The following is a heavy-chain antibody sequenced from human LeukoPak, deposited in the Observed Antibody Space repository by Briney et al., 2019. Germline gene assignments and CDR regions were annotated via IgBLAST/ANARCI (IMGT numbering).Heavy chain of an antibody. J-gene: IGHJ4*02. CDR3: MREGSWAY. V-gene: IGHV3-53*01. CDR1: GFAVSDNY. Sequence: GGSLRLSCAVSGFAVSDNYMSWVRQAPGKGLEWVSVLYSSGSSYYAKSAKGRFSVYRDNSKNTLYLQMNRLRPEDTAVYYCMREGSWAYWGLGTLVTVSP. CDR2: LYSSGSS. D-gene: IGHD3-16*01.